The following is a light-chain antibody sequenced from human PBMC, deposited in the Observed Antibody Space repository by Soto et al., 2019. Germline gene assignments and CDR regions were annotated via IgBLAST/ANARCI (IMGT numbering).Light chain of an antibody. CDR2: DAS. Sequence: EIVLTQSPVTLSLSPGERATLSGRASQSGRTCLAWYQVKPGHAPRLLIYDASRRASGVPARFSGSGSGPDFTLPISRLEPEDFALYSCQKRNPWTLITFGQGKRLAIK. J-gene: IGKJ5*01. V-gene: IGKV3-11*01. CDR3: QKRNPWTLIT. CDR1: QSGRTC.